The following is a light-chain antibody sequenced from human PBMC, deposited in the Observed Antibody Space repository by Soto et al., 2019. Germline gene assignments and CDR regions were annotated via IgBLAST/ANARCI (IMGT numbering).Light chain of an antibody. CDR3: QHWSNWRMYT. CDR1: QSVAGY. J-gene: IGKJ2*01. V-gene: IGKV3-11*01. Sequence: ELVLTQSPATLSLSPGESATLSCRASQSVAGYLAWYQQKPGQGPRLLIYDSSTRATGTPARFRGSGSGTDFTLTISSLEPEDFAMYICQHWSNWRMYTFGQGTKLEIK. CDR2: DSS.